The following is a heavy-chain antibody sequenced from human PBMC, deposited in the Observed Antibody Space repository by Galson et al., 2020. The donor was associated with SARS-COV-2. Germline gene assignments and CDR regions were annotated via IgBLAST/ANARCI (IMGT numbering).Heavy chain of an antibody. CDR3: ARDVRAGGYALFEH. J-gene: IGHJ4*02. CDR1: GYSISSGYY. D-gene: IGHD2-8*01. V-gene: IGHV4-38-2*02. Sequence: SETLSLTCSLSGYSISSGYYWGWLRQIPGKGLEWIGIIYHTGSTSYNPSLRSRASISVDTSKNQFSLNLSAVTAADTAVYFCARDVRAGGYALFEHWGQGTLVTVSS. CDR2: IYHTGST.